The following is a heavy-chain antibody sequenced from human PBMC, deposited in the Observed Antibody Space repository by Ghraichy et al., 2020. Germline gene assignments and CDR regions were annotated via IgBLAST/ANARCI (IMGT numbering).Heavy chain of an antibody. CDR1: GYSIRSGYF. CDR3: ARPSSHNDLEGFDI. V-gene: IGHV4-38-2*02. Sequence: ETLSLTCTVSGYSIRSGYFWGWVRQSPGKGLEWIGSVYHTGSTHHNPSLERRLTILVDTSMNHFSLKLRSVTAADTAVYYCARPSSHNDLEGFDIWGQGTVVIVSS. CDR2: VYHTGST. D-gene: IGHD1-1*01. J-gene: IGHJ3*02.